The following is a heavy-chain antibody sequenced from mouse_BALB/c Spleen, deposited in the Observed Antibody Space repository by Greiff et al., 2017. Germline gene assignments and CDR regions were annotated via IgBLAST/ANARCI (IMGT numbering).Heavy chain of an antibody. CDR1: GFSLTSYG. J-gene: IGHJ4*01. V-gene: IGHV2-9*02. Sequence: VQLQESGPGLVAPSQSLSITCTVSGFSLTSYGVHWVRQPPGKGLEWLGVIWAGGSTNYNSALMSRLSISKDNSKSQVFLKMNSLQTDDTAMYYCARAPYYYGSSYAMDYWGQGTSVTVSS. D-gene: IGHD1-1*01. CDR2: IWAGGST. CDR3: ARAPYYYGSSYAMDY.